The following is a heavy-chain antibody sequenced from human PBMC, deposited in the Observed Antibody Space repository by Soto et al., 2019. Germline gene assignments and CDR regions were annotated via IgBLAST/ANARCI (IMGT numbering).Heavy chain of an antibody. Sequence: SETLSLTCTVSGGSISSYYWSWIRQPPGKGLEWIGYIYYSGSTNYNPSLKSRVTISVDTSKNQFSLKLSSVTAADTAVYYCARGANRSHYITDYWGQGTLVTVSS. CDR2: IYYSGST. V-gene: IGHV4-59*01. J-gene: IGHJ4*02. D-gene: IGHD2-15*01. CDR3: ARGANRSHYITDY. CDR1: GGSISSYY.